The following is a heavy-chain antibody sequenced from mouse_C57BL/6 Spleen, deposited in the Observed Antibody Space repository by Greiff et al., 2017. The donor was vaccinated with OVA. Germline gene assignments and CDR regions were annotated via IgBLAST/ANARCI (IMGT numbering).Heavy chain of an antibody. Sequence: VQLQQSGPELVKPGASVKISCKASGYSFTSYYIHWVKQRPGQGLEWIGWIYPGSGNTKYNEKFKGKATLTADTSSSTAYMQLSSLTSEDSAVYDGARWTAQATGAMDYWGQGTSVTVSS. V-gene: IGHV1-66*01. CDR2: IYPGSGNT. CDR1: GYSFTSYY. CDR3: ARWTAQATGAMDY. D-gene: IGHD3-2*02. J-gene: IGHJ4*01.